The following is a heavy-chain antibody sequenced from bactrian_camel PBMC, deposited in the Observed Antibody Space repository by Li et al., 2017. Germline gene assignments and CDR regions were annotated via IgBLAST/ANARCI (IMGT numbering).Heavy chain of an antibody. Sequence: DVQLVESGGGSAQAGGSLRLSCAAASSVSVTKYYMSWFRQSPGKEREGLAVIAFDGTTTYADSVKGRFTISKDNAKPILNLQMRNLKPEDSGMYYCAAGHCAGPSCTCSISLYDYVDWGQQGTQVTVS. CDR1: SVSVTKYY. CDR2: IAFDGTT. J-gene: IGHJ4*01. D-gene: IGHD4*01. V-gene: IGHV3S44*01.